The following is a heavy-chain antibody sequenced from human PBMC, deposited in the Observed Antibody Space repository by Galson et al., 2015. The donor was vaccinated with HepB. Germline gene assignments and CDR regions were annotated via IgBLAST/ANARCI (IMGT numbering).Heavy chain of an antibody. CDR2: ISYDGSNK. CDR1: GFTFSSYG. Sequence: SLRLSCAASGFTFSSYGVHWVRQAPGKGLEWVAVISYDGSNKYYADSVKGRFTISRDNSKNTLYLQMNSLRAEDTAVYYCATEGGGATVFYYYYGMDVWGQGTAVTVSS. J-gene: IGHJ6*02. D-gene: IGHD1-26*01. CDR3: ATEGGGATVFYYYYGMDV. V-gene: IGHV3-30*03.